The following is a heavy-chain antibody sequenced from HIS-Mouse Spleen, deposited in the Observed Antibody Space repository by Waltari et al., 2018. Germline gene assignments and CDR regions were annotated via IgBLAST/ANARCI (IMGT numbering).Heavy chain of an antibody. V-gene: IGHV4-39*07. J-gene: IGHJ2*01. Sequence: PQLQESGPGLVKASGTLSPPCTVSGCSINSRRYYWGWIRQPPGKGLEWIGSIYYSGSTYSNPSLKSRVTISVDTSKNQFSLKLSSVTAADTAVYYCAREIPYSSSWYDWYFDLWGRGTLVTVSS. CDR1: GCSINSRRYY. D-gene: IGHD6-13*01. CDR2: IYYSGST. CDR3: AREIPYSSSWYDWYFDL.